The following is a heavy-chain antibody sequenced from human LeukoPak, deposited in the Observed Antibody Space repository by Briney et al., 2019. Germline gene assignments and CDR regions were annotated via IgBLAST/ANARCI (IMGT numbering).Heavy chain of an antibody. CDR2: ISSSGSSI. J-gene: IGHJ4*02. CDR1: EFTFSDYY. Sequence: PGGSLRLSCAASEFTFSDYYMSWVRQAPGKGLEWVSYISSSGSSIYYADSVKGRFTISRDNAKNSLYLQMNSLRAEDTAVYYCARDRDGPQQLVIDYWGQGTLVTVSS. V-gene: IGHV3-11*01. D-gene: IGHD6-13*01. CDR3: ARDRDGPQQLVIDY.